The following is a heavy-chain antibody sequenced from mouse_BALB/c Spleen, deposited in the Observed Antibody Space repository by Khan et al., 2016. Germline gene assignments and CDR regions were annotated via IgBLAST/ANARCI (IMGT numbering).Heavy chain of an antibody. J-gene: IGHJ3*01. V-gene: IGHV4-1*02. CDR3: ARAGYYGYLAY. CDR2: INPDSSKI. CDR1: GFDFSRYW. Sequence: EVQLQESGGGLVQPGGSLKLSCAASGFDFSRYWMSWVRQAPGTGLAWIGEINPDSSKINYTQSLQDKFIISRDNAKNTLYLQMSKVRSEDTDIEYGARAGYYGYLAYWGHWPLSTVSA. D-gene: IGHD1-1*01.